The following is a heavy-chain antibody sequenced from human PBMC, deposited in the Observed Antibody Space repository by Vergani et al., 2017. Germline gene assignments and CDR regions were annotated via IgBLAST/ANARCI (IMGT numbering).Heavy chain of an antibody. CDR3: ARGGYARKALDY. CDR1: GGSISSSSYY. V-gene: IGHV4-39*07. J-gene: IGHJ4*02. CDR2: IYYSGST. D-gene: IGHD3-10*02. Sequence: QLQLQESGPGLVKPSETLSLTCTVSGGSISSSSYYWGWIRQPPGKGLEWIGSIYYSGSTYYNPSLKSRVTISVDTSKNQFSQKLSSVTAADTAVYYCARGGYARKALDYWGQGTLVTVSS.